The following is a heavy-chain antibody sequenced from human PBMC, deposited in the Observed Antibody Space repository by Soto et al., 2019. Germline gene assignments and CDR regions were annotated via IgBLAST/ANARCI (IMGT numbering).Heavy chain of an antibody. D-gene: IGHD3-22*01. J-gene: IGHJ4*02. V-gene: IGHV1-69*13. Sequence: SVKVSCKASGGTFSSYAISWVRQAPGQGLEWMGGIFPIFGTANYAQKFQGRVTITADESTSTAYMELSSLRSEDTAVYYCASLDISGYYSIDYWGQGTLVTVS. CDR2: IFPIFGTA. CDR1: GGTFSSYA. CDR3: ASLDISGYYSIDY.